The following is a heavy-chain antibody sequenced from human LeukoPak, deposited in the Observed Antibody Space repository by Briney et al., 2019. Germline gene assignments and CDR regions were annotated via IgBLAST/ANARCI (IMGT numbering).Heavy chain of an antibody. CDR3: ANPPTVTKTRFDS. CDR2: INGSGGTT. J-gene: IGHJ5*01. D-gene: IGHD4-17*01. CDR1: GFTFSSYG. V-gene: IGHV3-23*01. Sequence: HAGGSLRLSCAASGFTFSSYGMSWVRQAPGKGLEWVSDINGSGGTTYYADSVKGRFTISRDNSKNTLYLQMNSLRAEDTAVYYCANPPTVTKTRFDSWGQGTLVTVSS.